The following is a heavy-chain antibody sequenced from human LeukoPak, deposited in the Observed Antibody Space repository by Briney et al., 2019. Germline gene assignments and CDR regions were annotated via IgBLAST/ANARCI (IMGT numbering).Heavy chain of an antibody. Sequence: ETLSLTCTASGGSISSYYWSWIRQPPGKALEWLAHIFPNDEKPYSPSLKSRLTISKDTSKSQVVLTMTNMDPEDTATFYCARIGRRFGVFDYWGQGIVVTVSS. CDR2: IFPNDEK. CDR3: ARIGRRFGVFDY. CDR1: GGSISSYYW. J-gene: IGHJ4*02. V-gene: IGHV2-26*01. D-gene: IGHD3-16*01.